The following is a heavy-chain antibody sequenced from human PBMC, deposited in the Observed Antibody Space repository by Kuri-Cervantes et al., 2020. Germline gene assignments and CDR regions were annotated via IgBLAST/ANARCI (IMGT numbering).Heavy chain of an antibody. Sequence: GGSLRLSCAASGFTFSDYYMSWIRQAPGKGLEWVSYISSSGSTIYYADSVKGRFTISRDNAKNSLYLQMNSLRAEDTAVYYCARATNKYYYYYYMDVWGKGTTVTVSS. D-gene: IGHD2-8*01. CDR3: ARATNKYYYYYYMDV. CDR1: GFTFSDYY. V-gene: IGHV3-11*01. J-gene: IGHJ6*03. CDR2: ISSSGSTI.